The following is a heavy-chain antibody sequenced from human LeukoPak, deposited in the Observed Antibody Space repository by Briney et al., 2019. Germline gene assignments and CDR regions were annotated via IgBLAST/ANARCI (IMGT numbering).Heavy chain of an antibody. CDR2: ISYDGSNK. CDR3: AKDEYQLLEYYYYGMDV. J-gene: IGHJ6*02. Sequence: PGGSLRLSCAASGFTFSSYGMHWVRQAPGKGLEWVAVISYDGSNKYYADSVKGRFTISRDNSKNTLYLQMNSLRAEDTAVYYCAKDEYQLLEYYYYGMDVWGQGTTVTVSS. D-gene: IGHD2-2*01. V-gene: IGHV3-30*18. CDR1: GFTFSSYG.